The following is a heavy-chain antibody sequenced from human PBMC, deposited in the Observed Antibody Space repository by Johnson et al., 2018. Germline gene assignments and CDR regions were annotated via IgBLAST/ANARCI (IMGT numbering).Heavy chain of an antibody. CDR1: GFTVSSNY. J-gene: IGHJ1*01. D-gene: IGHD2-21*02. Sequence: VQLVESGGGLIQPGGSLRLSCAASGFTVSSNYMTWVRQAPGKGLEWVSVIYSGGSTYYADSVKGRFTISRDSSKNTLYLQMNSLRAEDTAVDYCARGADPYCGGDCCVQYWGQGSLVTVSS. V-gene: IGHV3-53*01. CDR3: ARGADPYCGGDCCVQY. CDR2: IYSGGST.